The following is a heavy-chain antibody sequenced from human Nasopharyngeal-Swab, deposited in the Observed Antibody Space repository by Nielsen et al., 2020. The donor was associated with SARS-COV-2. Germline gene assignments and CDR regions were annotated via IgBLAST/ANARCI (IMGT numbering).Heavy chain of an antibody. J-gene: IGHJ4*02. CDR2: IYSGGSST. CDR1: GFTVSSNY. D-gene: IGHD3-22*01. Sequence: GESLKISCAASGFTVSSNYMSWVRQAPGKGLEWVSVIYSGGSSTYYADSVKGRFTISRDNSKNTLYLQMNSLRAEDTAVYYCAKENYDSSGSSDWGQGTLVTVSS. V-gene: IGHV3-23*03. CDR3: AKENYDSSGSSD.